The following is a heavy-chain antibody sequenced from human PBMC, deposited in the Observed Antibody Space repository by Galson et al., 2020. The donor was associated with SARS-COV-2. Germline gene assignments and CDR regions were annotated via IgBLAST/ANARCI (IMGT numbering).Heavy chain of an antibody. J-gene: IGHJ4*02. CDR1: GFSVSNKY. D-gene: IGHD3-16*01. V-gene: IGHV3-66*01. Sequence: TGGSLRLSCVASGFSVSNKYMSWVRQAPGKGLEWVSVIYYDGSTNYADSVRGRFTVSRDNSKNKVYLQMNSLRAEDTAIYYCVRDDGVSPYDYWGQGTLVTVSS. CDR2: IYYDGST. CDR3: VRDDGVSPYDY.